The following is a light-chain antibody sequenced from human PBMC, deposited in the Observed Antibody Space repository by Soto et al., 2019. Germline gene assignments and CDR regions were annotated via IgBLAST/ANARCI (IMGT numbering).Light chain of an antibody. CDR3: QQSFNTPTT. Sequence: DIQMTQSPSALSASVGDRVTITCRASQSIGDNLNWYQQKPGTAPNLLIYAASSLQSGVPSRFSGSGSGTDFTLTISNLQPEDFVSYFCQQSFNTPTTFGGGTKVEIK. CDR1: QSIGDN. V-gene: IGKV1-39*01. CDR2: AAS. J-gene: IGKJ4*01.